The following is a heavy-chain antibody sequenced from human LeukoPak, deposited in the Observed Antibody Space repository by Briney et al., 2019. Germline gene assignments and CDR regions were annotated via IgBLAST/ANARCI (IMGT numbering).Heavy chain of an antibody. CDR2: IYYNGDT. J-gene: IGHJ3*02. CDR3: ARRNAFDI. V-gene: IGHV4-59*01. CDR1: GGSITSFY. Sequence: SETLSLTCTVSGGSITSFYWNWIRQSPGKGLEWIGSIYYNGDTNYNPSLKSRVSISTDTSKTHFSLKLSSVTPADTAVYYCARRNAFDIWSQGTMVTVSS.